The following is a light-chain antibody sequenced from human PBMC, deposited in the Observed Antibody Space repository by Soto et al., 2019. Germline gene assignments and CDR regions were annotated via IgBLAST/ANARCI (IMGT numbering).Light chain of an antibody. CDR1: SSNIGSNT. CDR3: AAWDDSLNGYV. J-gene: IGLJ1*01. CDR2: SNN. V-gene: IGLV1-44*01. Sequence: QSVLTQPPSASGTPGQRVTISCYGRSSNIGSNTVNWYQQLPGTAPKLLIYSNNQRPSGVPDRFSGSKSGTSASLAISGLQSEDEAVYYCAAWDDSLNGYVFGTGTKVTVL.